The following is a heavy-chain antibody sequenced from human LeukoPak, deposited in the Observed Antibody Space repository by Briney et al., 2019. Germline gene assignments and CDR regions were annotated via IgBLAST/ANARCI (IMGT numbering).Heavy chain of an antibody. Sequence: SETLSLTCTVSGGSISSYYWSWIRQPAGKGLEWIGRIYTSGSTNYNPSLKSRVTMSVDTSKNQFSLKLSSVTAADTAVYYCARDGGYCSGGSCCASWFDPWGQGTLVTVSS. CDR1: GGSISSYY. J-gene: IGHJ5*02. D-gene: IGHD2-15*01. CDR3: ARDGGYCSGGSCCASWFDP. V-gene: IGHV4-4*07. CDR2: IYTSGST.